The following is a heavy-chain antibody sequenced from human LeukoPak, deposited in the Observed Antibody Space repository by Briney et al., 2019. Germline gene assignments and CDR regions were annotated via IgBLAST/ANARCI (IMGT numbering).Heavy chain of an antibody. J-gene: IGHJ4*02. Sequence: SHTLSLTCAISGDSVSSNIATWNWIRQSPSRGLEWLGRTYYRSKYYNDYAVSVKSRITINPDTSKNQFSLQLNSVTPEDTAVYYCAREALQPSKLAFDYWGQGTLVTVSS. D-gene: IGHD1-1*01. CDR2: TYYRSKYYN. V-gene: IGHV6-1*01. CDR3: AREALQPSKLAFDY. CDR1: GDSVSSNIAT.